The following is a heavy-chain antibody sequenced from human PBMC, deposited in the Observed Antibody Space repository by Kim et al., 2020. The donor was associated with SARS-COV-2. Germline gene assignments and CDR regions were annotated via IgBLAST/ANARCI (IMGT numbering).Heavy chain of an antibody. D-gene: IGHD6-13*01. CDR3: VKTGLYTNSLYGDY. CDR2: ISPKGDKT. Sequence: GGSLRLSCSASGFTFSSSAMHWVRQAPGKGLEYVSAISPKGDKTYYTDSVNGRFTISRANSKNTLFLQINSLRVEDTAVFYCVKTGLYTNSLYGDYLCQG. J-gene: IGHJ4*02. V-gene: IGHV3-64D*09. CDR1: GFTFSSSA.